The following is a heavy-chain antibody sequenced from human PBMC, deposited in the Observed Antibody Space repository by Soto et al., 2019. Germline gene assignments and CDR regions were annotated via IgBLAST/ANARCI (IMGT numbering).Heavy chain of an antibody. Sequence: SGPTLVNPTQTLTLTCTFSGFSLITRAVGVGWIRQPPGKALEWLAPIYWNDDKRYSPSLKNRLTITKDTSKNHVVLTMTNMDPVDTATYYCAHRHELGSFDIWGQGTKVPVSS. D-gene: IGHD1-26*01. CDR2: IYWNDDK. CDR1: GFSLITRAVG. CDR3: AHRHELGSFDI. J-gene: IGHJ3*02. V-gene: IGHV2-5*01.